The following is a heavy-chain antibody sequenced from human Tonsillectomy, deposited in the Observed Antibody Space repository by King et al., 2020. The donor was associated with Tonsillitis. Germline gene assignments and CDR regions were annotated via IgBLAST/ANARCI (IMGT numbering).Heavy chain of an antibody. Sequence: QLVQSGAEVKKPGASVKVSCKASGYTFTSYGITWVRQAPGQGLEWMGWISAYSGNTNYAQKLQGRVTMTTDTSTSTAYMELRSLRSDDTAVYYCAREGGYCSGGSCYSFFDHWGQGTLVTVSS. V-gene: IGHV1-18*04. CDR2: ISAYSGNT. CDR1: GYTFTSYG. D-gene: IGHD2-15*01. CDR3: AREGGYCSGGSCYSFFDH. J-gene: IGHJ4*02.